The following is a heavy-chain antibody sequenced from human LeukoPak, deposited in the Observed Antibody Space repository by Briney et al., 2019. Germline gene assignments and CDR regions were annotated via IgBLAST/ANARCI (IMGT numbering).Heavy chain of an antibody. V-gene: IGHV3-11*01. CDR2: ISRSSGTI. CDR3: VREAKMTNIL. CDR1: GFTFSDYY. D-gene: IGHD2-21*01. J-gene: IGHJ1*01. Sequence: NPGGSLRLSCAASGFTFSDYYMTWIRQAPGKGLEWVSHISRSSGTIYYADSVQGRFTVSRDNGKKSLYLQMSYLRAEDTAVYYCVREAKMTNILWGQRTLVTVSS.